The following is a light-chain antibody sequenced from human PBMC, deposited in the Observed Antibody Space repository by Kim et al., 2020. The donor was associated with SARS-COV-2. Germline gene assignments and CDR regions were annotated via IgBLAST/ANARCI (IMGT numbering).Light chain of an antibody. V-gene: IGKV3-20*01. Sequence: PGEQATLSCRASQSVSSSYLAWYQQKPGQAPRLLIYGASSSATGIPDRFSGSGSGTDFTLTISRLEPEDFAVYYCQQYGSSPPITFGQGTRLEIK. CDR1: QSVSSSY. CDR2: GAS. J-gene: IGKJ5*01. CDR3: QQYGSSPPIT.